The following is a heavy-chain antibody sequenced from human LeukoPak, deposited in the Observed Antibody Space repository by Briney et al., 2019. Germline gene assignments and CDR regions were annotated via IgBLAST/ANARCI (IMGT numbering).Heavy chain of an antibody. CDR1: GFTFSSYA. Sequence: PGGSLRLSCAASGFTFSSYAMSWVRQAPGKGLEWVSAISGSGGSTYYADSVKGRFTIFRDNSKNTLYLQMNSLRAEDTAVYYCANVDTAMDGTLNYWGQGTLVTVSS. D-gene: IGHD5-18*01. V-gene: IGHV3-23*01. CDR2: ISGSGGST. J-gene: IGHJ4*02. CDR3: ANVDTAMDGTLNY.